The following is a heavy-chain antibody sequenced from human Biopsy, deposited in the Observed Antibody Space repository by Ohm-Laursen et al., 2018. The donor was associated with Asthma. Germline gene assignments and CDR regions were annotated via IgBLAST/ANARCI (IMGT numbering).Heavy chain of an antibody. CDR3: ARTYYDFLTGQVKDVFGV. Sequence: GASVKVSCKASGYNFISFAIHWVRQAPGQRLEWMGWVNTGNGDTKYSQKFQGRVTITRDTSASTAYMELRSLRSEDTATYYCARTYYDFLTGQVKDVFGVWGQGTMFTVSS. V-gene: IGHV1-3*04. CDR2: VNTGNGDT. CDR1: GYNFISFA. D-gene: IGHD3-9*01. J-gene: IGHJ3*01.